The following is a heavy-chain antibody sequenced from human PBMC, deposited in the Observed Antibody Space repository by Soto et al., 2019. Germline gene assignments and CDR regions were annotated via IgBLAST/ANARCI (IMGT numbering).Heavy chain of an antibody. J-gene: IGHJ5*02. CDR2: LIPILGIA. Sequence: QVQLVQSGAEVKKPGSSVKVSCKASGGTFSSYTISWVRQAPGQGLEWMGRLIPILGIANYAQKFQGRVTITADKSTSTAYMELSSLRSEDTAVYYCARAGIAAAGGWFDPWGQGTLVTVSS. CDR1: GGTFSSYT. CDR3: ARAGIAAAGGWFDP. D-gene: IGHD6-13*01. V-gene: IGHV1-69*02.